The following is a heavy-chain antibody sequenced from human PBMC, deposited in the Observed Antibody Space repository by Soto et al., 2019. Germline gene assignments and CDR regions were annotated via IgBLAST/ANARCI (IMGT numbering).Heavy chain of an antibody. CDR1: GYTFTIYG. J-gene: IGHJ4*02. CDR3: AKDGMVPGTVGY. V-gene: IGHV1-18*01. CDR2: ISAYNGNT. D-gene: IGHD1-26*01. Sequence: QVQLVQSGAEVKKPGASVKVSCKASGYTFTIYGVSWVRQAPGQGLEWMGWISAYNGNTKYAKKFQGRVTMTTDTSTSTAYMALRTLRSDDTAVYYCAKDGMVPGTVGYWGQGTLVTASS.